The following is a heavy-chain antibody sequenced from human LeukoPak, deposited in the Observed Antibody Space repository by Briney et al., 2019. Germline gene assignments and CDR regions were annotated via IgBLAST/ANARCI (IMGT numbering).Heavy chain of an antibody. D-gene: IGHD3-22*01. CDR2: ISYDGSNK. CDR3: AMLPHLFYYDSSGSYY. V-gene: IGHV3-30*04. Sequence: GGSLRLSCAASGFTFSSYAMHWVRQAPGKGLEGVAVISYDGSNKYYADSVKGRFTISRDNSKNTLYLQMNSLRAEDTAVYYCAMLPHLFYYDSSGSYYWGQGTLVTVSS. J-gene: IGHJ4*02. CDR1: GFTFSSYA.